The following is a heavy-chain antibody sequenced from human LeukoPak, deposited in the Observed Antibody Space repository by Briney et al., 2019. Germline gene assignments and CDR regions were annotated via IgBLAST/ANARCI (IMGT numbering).Heavy chain of an antibody. CDR3: AKDAFDI. CDR2: ISYDGSNK. CDR1: GFTFSSYG. V-gene: IGHV3-30*18. J-gene: IGHJ3*02. Sequence: AGGSLRLSCAASGFTFSSYGMHWVRQAPGKGLEWVAVISYDGSNKYYADSVKGRFTISRDNSKNTLYLQMNSLRAEDTAVYYCAKDAFDIWGQGTMVTVSS.